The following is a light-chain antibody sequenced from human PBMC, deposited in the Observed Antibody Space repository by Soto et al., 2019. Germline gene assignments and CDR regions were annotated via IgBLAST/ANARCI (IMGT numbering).Light chain of an antibody. V-gene: IGLV2-11*01. J-gene: IGLJ3*02. CDR3: SLKTSSVTWV. CDR2: EVS. Sequence: QSALTQPRSMSGSPGHSVTISCTGSSSDVGGYYYVAWYQQHPGRAPELIISEVSKRPSGVPDRFSGSQSGNTASLTISGLQAEDEADYYCSLKTSSVTWVFGGGTKVTVL. CDR1: SSDVGGYYY.